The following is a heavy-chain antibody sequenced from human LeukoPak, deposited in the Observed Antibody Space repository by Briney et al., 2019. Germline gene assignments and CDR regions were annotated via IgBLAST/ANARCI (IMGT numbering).Heavy chain of an antibody. V-gene: IGHV1-18*01. CDR3: ARDGYCSSTSCSTENWFDP. Sequence: ASVKVSCKASGYTFTSYGISWVRQAPGQGLEWMGWISAYNGNTKYAQKLQGRVTMTTDTSTSTAYMELRSLTSDDTAVYYCARDGYCSSTSCSTENWFDPWGQGTLVTVSS. CDR1: GYTFTSYG. J-gene: IGHJ5*02. D-gene: IGHD2-2*02. CDR2: ISAYNGNT.